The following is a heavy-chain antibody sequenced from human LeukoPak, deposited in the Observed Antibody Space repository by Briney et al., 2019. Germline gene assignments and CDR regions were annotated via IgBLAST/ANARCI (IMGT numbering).Heavy chain of an antibody. V-gene: IGHV1-18*01. D-gene: IGHD3-9*01. J-gene: IGHJ4*02. Sequence: ASVKLSCKASGYRFTSYGISWVRQAPRQGLEWMVWISAYNGNTNYAQNLQGRVTMTTDTSTSTAYMELRSLRSDDTAVYYCARGGDGDILTGLVFDYWGQGTLVTVSS. CDR2: ISAYNGNT. CDR1: GYRFTSYG. CDR3: ARGGDGDILTGLVFDY.